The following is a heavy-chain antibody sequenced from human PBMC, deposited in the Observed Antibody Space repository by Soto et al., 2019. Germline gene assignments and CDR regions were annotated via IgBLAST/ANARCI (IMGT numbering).Heavy chain of an antibody. V-gene: IGHV3-33*01. Sequence: PWGSLRLSCAASGFTFSSYGMDWVRQAPGKGLEWVAVIWYDGSKKYYADSVKGRFTVSRDNSKNTLYLQMDSLRAEDTAVYYCARDSSDTTMLNWGQGTLVTVSS. CDR3: ARDSSDTTMLN. CDR2: IWYDGSKK. J-gene: IGHJ4*02. D-gene: IGHD5-18*01. CDR1: GFTFSSYG.